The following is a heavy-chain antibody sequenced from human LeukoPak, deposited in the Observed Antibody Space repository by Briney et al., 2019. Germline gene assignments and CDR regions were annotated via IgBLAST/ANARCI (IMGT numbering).Heavy chain of an antibody. V-gene: IGHV1-69*05. CDR1: GGTFNTNG. CDR3: ARERLPRGGDYWYFDI. Sequence: ASVKVSCKASGGTFNTNGITWVRQAPGEGLEWMGGIIPALRKANFAPKFQGRVTMTTDESTTTVYMELTSLRSEDTAMYFCARERLPRGGDYWYFDIWGRGTLVTVSS. CDR2: IIPALRKA. J-gene: IGHJ2*01. D-gene: IGHD3-10*01.